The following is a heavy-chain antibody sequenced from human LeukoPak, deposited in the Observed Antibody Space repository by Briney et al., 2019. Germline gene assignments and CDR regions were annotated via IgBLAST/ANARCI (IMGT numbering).Heavy chain of an antibody. CDR3: ARGRRYYYDSSGYLLFFDY. V-gene: IGHV1-8*01. Sequence: ASVKVSCKASGYTFTSYDINWVRQATGQGLEWMGWMNPNSGNTGYAQKFQGRVTMTRNTSISTAYMELSSLRSEDTAVYYCARGRRYYYDSSGYLLFFDYWGQGTLVTVSS. J-gene: IGHJ4*02. CDR2: MNPNSGNT. D-gene: IGHD3-22*01. CDR1: GYTFTSYD.